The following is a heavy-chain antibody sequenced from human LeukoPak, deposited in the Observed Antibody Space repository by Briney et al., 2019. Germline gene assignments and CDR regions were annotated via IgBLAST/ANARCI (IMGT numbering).Heavy chain of an antibody. CDR3: ARGLPSDDFWSGYGRAFDI. Sequence: ASVRVSCKASGYTFTSYDINWVRQATGQGLEWMGWMNPNSGNTGYAQKFQGRVTITRNTSISTAYMELSSLRSEDTAVYYCARGLPSDDFWSGYGRAFDIWGQGTMVTVSS. CDR2: MNPNSGNT. D-gene: IGHD3-3*01. V-gene: IGHV1-8*03. CDR1: GYTFTSYD. J-gene: IGHJ3*02.